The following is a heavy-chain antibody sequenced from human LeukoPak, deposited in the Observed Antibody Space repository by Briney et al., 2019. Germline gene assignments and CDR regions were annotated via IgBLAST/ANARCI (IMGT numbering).Heavy chain of an antibody. CDR1: GGCISSSNW. D-gene: IGHD2-15*01. J-gene: IGHJ4*02. CDR2: IYHSGST. Sequence: SETLSLTCAVSGGCISSSNWWSWVRQPPGKGLEWIGEIYHSGSTNYNPSLKSRVTISVDKSKNQFSLKLSSVTAADTAVYYCARGLGYCSGGSCYSGFNYWGQGTLVTVSS. V-gene: IGHV4-4*02. CDR3: ARGLGYCSGGSCYSGFNY.